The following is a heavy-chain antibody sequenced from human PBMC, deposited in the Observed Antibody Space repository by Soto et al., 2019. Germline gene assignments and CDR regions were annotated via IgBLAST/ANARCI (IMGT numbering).Heavy chain of an antibody. CDR3: AKAMGGAGTRAGRDV. Sequence: EVQLLESGGGLVQPGGSLRLSCAASGFTFSNYAMSWVRQAPGKGLEWVSAISASGGTTYYADSVKGRFTISRDTSKNTLYLQMNSLRTEDTAVYYCAKAMGGAGTRAGRDVWGQGTTVTVSS. V-gene: IGHV3-23*01. CDR2: ISASGGTT. CDR1: GFTFSNYA. D-gene: IGHD6-13*01. J-gene: IGHJ6*02.